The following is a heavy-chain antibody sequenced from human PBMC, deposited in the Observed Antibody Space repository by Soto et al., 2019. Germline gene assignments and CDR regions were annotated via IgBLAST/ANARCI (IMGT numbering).Heavy chain of an antibody. CDR1: GFTFSSYA. Sequence: LRLSCAASGFTFSSYAMHWVRQAPGKGLEWVAVISYDGSNKYYADSVKGRFTISRDNSKNTLYLQMNSLRAEDTAVYYCARVTYGGLSQYYYYGMDVWGQGTTVTVSS. D-gene: IGHD3-16*01. J-gene: IGHJ6*02. CDR3: ARVTYGGLSQYYYYGMDV. V-gene: IGHV3-30-3*01. CDR2: ISYDGSNK.